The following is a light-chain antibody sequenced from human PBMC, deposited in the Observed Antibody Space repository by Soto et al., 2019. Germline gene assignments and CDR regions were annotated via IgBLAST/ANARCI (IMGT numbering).Light chain of an antibody. Sequence: EIVLTQSPGTLSLSPGERGTLSCRASQNLGTLYLAWFQQKSGQAPRLLIYSASRRATGIPARFSGSGSGTDFTLTISSLEPEDFAVYYCHQRQYWPPITFGQGTRLEIK. J-gene: IGKJ5*01. CDR2: SAS. V-gene: IGKV3-11*01. CDR1: QNLGTLY. CDR3: HQRQYWPPIT.